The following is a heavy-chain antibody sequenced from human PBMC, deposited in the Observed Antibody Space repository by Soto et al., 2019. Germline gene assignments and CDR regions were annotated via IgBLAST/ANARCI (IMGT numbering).Heavy chain of an antibody. CDR2: ISSSGGLI. CDR1: GFTFSSYG. D-gene: IGHD3-3*01. Sequence: GGSLRLSCAASGFTFSSYGMHWVRQAPGKGLEWVSYISSSGGLIYYADSVKGRFTISRDNARKSLYLQMRSLRAEDSAVYYCARDRYDFWSGSDHYGLDVWGQGTTVTVSS. CDR3: ARDRYDFWSGSDHYGLDV. J-gene: IGHJ6*02. V-gene: IGHV3-48*04.